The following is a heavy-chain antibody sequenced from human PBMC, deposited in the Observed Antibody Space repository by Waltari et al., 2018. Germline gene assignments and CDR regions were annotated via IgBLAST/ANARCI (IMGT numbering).Heavy chain of an antibody. CDR2: INHSGST. D-gene: IGHD5-18*01. J-gene: IGHJ4*02. V-gene: IGHV4-34*01. CDR1: GGSFRGYF. CDR3: ARGKTVVDTAMATPPRDFDY. Sequence: QVQLQQWGAGLLKPSETLSLTCAVYGGSFRGYFLGRIRQPPGKGLEWIGEINHSGSTNYNPSLKSRVTISVDTSKNQFSLKLSSVTAADTAVYYCARGKTVVDTAMATPPRDFDYWGQGTLVTVSS.